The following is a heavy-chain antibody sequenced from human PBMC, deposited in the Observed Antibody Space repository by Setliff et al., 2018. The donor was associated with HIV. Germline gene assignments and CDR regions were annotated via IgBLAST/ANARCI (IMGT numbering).Heavy chain of an antibody. CDR3: AREPHELRYFDWLLYPAYYYYGMDV. Sequence: GGSLRLSCAASGFRFDDYGMSWVRQAPGKGLDWVSGINWNGGSTGYADSVKGRFSISRDNAKNSLYLQMNSLRAEDTAFYYCAREPHELRYFDWLLYPAYYYYGMDVWGQGTTVTVSS. D-gene: IGHD3-9*01. J-gene: IGHJ6*02. V-gene: IGHV3-20*04. CDR1: GFRFDDYG. CDR2: INWNGGST.